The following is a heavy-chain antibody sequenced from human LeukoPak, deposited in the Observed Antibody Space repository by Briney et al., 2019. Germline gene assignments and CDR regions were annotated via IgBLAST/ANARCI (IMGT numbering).Heavy chain of an antibody. CDR1: GFTFNRCW. V-gene: IGHV3-7*01. D-gene: IGHD2-21*02. CDR2: INPDGRDT. Sequence: GGSLRLSCVVSGFTFNRCWMNWVRQAPGKGLEWVAHINPDGRDTYYVDSVKGRFTISRDNAQNSMYLQMNSLRVEDTAVYYCTSWGDTSAEYFQRWGQGTLVTVSS. CDR3: TSWGDTSAEYFQR. J-gene: IGHJ1*01.